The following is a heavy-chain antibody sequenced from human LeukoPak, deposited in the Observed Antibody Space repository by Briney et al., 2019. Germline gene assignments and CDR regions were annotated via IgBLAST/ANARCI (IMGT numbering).Heavy chain of an antibody. D-gene: IGHD4-17*01. CDR3: ARTPYGDPYYFDY. Sequence: SETLSLTCAVYGGSFSGYYWSWIRQPPGKGLEWIGEINHSGSTNYNPSLKSRVTISVDTSKNQFSLKLSSVTAADTAVNYCARTPYGDPYYFDYWGQGTLVTVSS. V-gene: IGHV4-34*01. CDR2: INHSGST. CDR1: GGSFSGYY. J-gene: IGHJ4*02.